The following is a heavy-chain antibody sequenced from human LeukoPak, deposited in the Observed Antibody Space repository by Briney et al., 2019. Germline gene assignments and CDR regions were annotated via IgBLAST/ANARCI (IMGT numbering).Heavy chain of an antibody. CDR1: GFSLSMYW. CDR2: ISGSGGST. D-gene: IGHD3-10*01. J-gene: IGHJ4*02. Sequence: PGGSLRLSCVASGFSLSMYWMSWVRQAPGKGLEWVSAISGSGGSTYYADSVKGRFTISRDNSKNTLYLQMNSLRAEDTAVYYCAKEILWSDPYYFDYRGQGTLVTVSS. V-gene: IGHV3-23*01. CDR3: AKEILWSDPYYFDY.